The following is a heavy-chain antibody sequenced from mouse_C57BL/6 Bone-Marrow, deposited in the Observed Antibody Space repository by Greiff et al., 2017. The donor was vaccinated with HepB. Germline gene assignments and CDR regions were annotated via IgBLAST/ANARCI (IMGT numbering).Heavy chain of an antibody. Sequence: VQLKQPGAELVKPGASVKLSCKASGYTFTSYWMQWVKQRPGQGLEWIGEIDPSDSYTNYNQKFKGKATLTVDTSSSTAYMQLSSLTSEDSAVYYCARRSNTWFAYWGQGTLVTVSA. D-gene: IGHD2-5*01. J-gene: IGHJ3*01. CDR3: ARRSNTWFAY. V-gene: IGHV1-50*01. CDR1: GYTFTSYW. CDR2: IDPSDSYT.